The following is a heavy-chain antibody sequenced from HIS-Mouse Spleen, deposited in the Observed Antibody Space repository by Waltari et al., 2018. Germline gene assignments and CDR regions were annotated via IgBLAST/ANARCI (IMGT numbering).Heavy chain of an antibody. CDR3: AREIPYSSSWYDWYFDL. D-gene: IGHD6-13*01. CDR1: GCSISRSSYY. Sequence: QLQLQESGPGLVKPSETLSLTCTVSGCSISRSSYYWGWIWQPPGKGLEWIGSIYYSGSNYYNPSLKSRVTISVDTSKNQFSLKLSSVTAADTAVYYCAREIPYSSSWYDWYFDLWGRGTLVTVSS. CDR2: IYYSGSN. J-gene: IGHJ2*01. V-gene: IGHV4-39*07.